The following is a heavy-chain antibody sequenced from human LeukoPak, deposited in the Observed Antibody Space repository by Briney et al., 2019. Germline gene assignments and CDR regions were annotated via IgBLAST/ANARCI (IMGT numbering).Heavy chain of an antibody. CDR1: GGSFSGYY. V-gene: IGHV4-59*01. CDR3: AGVSRNSYYYGMDV. D-gene: IGHD2-2*01. CDR2: MYHSGST. J-gene: IGHJ6*02. Sequence: SETLSLTCAVYGGSFSGYYWSWIRQPPGKGLEWIGYMYHSGSTNYNPSLKSRVTISVDTSKNQFSLKLTTVTAADTAVYYCAGVSRNSYYYGMDVWGQGTTVTVSS.